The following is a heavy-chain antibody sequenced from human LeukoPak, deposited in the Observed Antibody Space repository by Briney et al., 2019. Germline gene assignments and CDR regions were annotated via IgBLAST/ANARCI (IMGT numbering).Heavy chain of an antibody. D-gene: IGHD2-2*01. V-gene: IGHV3-30*02. CDR2: IRYDGSNK. CDR3: AKDLPNCSSTSCYGSDFNFDY. J-gene: IGHJ4*02. CDR1: GFTFSSYG. Sequence: GGSLRLSCAASGFTFSSYGMHWVRQAPGKGLEWVAFIRYDGSNKYYADSVKGRFTISRDNSKNTLYLQMNSLRAEDTAVYYCAKDLPNCSSTSCYGSDFNFDYWGQGTLVTVSS.